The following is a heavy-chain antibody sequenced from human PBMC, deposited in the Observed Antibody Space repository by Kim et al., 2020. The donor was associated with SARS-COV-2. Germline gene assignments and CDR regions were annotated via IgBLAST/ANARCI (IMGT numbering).Heavy chain of an antibody. D-gene: IGHD6-19*01. CDR1: GDSINNVNYY. V-gene: IGHV4-39*01. J-gene: IGHJ3*02. CDR3: ARQGSGWRGAFDI. Sequence: SETLSLTCNVSGDSINNVNYYWGWIRQPPGKGLEWIGSAYYRGSPYYNPSLKSRVTISVDTSKSHFSLKLSSVTAADTAVYYCARQGSGWRGAFDIWGQGKVVTVFS. CDR2: AYYRGSP.